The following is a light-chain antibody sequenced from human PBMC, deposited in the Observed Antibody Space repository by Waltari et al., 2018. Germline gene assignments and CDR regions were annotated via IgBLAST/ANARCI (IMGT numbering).Light chain of an antibody. J-gene: IGKJ5*01. Sequence: AIQLTQSPSPLSASIGDRLTISCRASQGIRSGLAWYQQKPGQPPKLLIYDASTLDSGVPSRFSGSGSGTDFTLTISSLQPEDFATYYCQQCLTYPQAFGQGTRLEIK. CDR1: QGIRSG. CDR3: QQCLTYPQA. CDR2: DAS. V-gene: IGKV1-13*02.